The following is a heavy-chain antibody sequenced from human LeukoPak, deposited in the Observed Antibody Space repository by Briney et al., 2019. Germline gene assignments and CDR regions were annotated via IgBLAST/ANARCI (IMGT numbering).Heavy chain of an antibody. CDR2: ISGSGGST. V-gene: IGHV3-23*01. J-gene: IGHJ4*02. D-gene: IGHD5-12*01. Sequence: GGSLRLSCAASGFTFSSYAMSWVRQAPGKGPEWVSAISGSGGSTYYADSVKGRFTISRDNSKNTLYLQMNSLRAEDTAVYYCAKYREWLRFYYFDYWGQGTLVTVSS. CDR1: GFTFSSYA. CDR3: AKYREWLRFYYFDY.